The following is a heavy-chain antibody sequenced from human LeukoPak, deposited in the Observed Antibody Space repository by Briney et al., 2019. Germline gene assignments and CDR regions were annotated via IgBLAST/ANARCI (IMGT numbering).Heavy chain of an antibody. CDR1: GFPFSGEN. CDR2: ISNSGNFI. D-gene: IGHD3-10*01. Sequence: GGSLGLPCEASGFPFSGENINGAPQAPGRGLEGVSFISNSGNFIKYADSVKGRFTISRDNAKNSLYLQMNSLRAEDTAMYYCTRDRALNIRAYDIWGQGTLVTVSS. J-gene: IGHJ3*02. CDR3: TRDRALNIRAYDI. V-gene: IGHV3-21*01.